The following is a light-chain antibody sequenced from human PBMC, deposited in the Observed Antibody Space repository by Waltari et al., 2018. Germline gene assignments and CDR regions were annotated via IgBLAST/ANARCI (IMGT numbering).Light chain of an antibody. CDR2: KDT. V-gene: IGLV3-25*03. CDR3: QSAESSGTYYV. Sequence: SYELTQPPSVSVSPGQTARITCPGDALPPQYAYWVQQKPGQAPVLVIYKDTERPSGIPERFSGSSSGTTVTLTISGVQAEDEADYYCQSAESSGTYYVFGNGTKVTVL. J-gene: IGLJ1*01. CDR1: ALPPQY.